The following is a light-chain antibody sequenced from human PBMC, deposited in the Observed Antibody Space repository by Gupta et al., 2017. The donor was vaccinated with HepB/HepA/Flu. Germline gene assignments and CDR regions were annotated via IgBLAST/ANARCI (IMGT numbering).Light chain of an antibody. CDR3: QQYDNWYPLT. CDR1: QSVGGN. CDR2: AAS. V-gene: IGKV3-15*01. Sequence: EIVMTQSPGTLSVPPGERATLSCRASQSVGGNLAWYQQKPGQAPRLLIFAASARATGVPARFSGSGSETEFTLTISSLQSEDFAVYYCQQYDNWYPLTFGGGTKVEIK. J-gene: IGKJ4*01.